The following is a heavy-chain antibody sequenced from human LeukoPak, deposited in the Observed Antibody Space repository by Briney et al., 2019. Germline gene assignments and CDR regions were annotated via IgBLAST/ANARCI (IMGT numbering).Heavy chain of an antibody. CDR3: ARDLGGYSYGSHFDY. V-gene: IGHV3-21*01. J-gene: IGHJ4*02. D-gene: IGHD5-18*01. Sequence: RTGGSLRLSCAASGFTFSRYSLNWVRQAPGKGLEWVSSITTSSSYIYYADSVKGQFTTSRDNARNSLYLHMNSLRAEDTAVYYCARDLGGYSYGSHFDYWGQGTLVTVSS. CDR2: ITTSSSYI. CDR1: GFTFSRYS.